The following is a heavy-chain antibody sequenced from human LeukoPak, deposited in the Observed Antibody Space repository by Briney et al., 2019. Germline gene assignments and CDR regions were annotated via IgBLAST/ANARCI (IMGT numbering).Heavy chain of an antibody. Sequence: SETLSLTCTVSGGSMTTYYWSWIRQPPGMGLEWIGYFHTYGTGSADYNPSLKSRVTISVDTSKKQFSLKLSSVIAADTAVYYCARRNWGPLDSWGLGTLVTVSS. CDR2: FHTYGTGSA. CDR1: GGSMTTYY. J-gene: IGHJ4*02. V-gene: IGHV4-59*08. D-gene: IGHD7-27*01. CDR3: ARRNWGPLDS.